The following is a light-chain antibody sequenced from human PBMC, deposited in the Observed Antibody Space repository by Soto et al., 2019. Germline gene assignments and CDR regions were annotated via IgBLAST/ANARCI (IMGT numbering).Light chain of an antibody. Sequence: EIVMTQSPSTLSVSPWERATLSFMAIQSVSGSLAWYQQKPGQAPRLLIYGTSTRATGIPARFSGSGSGTEFTLTISSLQSEDFAVYYCQQYNNWPPVITFGQGTRLEIK. J-gene: IGKJ5*01. CDR3: QQYNNWPPVIT. CDR1: QSVSGS. V-gene: IGKV3-15*01. CDR2: GTS.